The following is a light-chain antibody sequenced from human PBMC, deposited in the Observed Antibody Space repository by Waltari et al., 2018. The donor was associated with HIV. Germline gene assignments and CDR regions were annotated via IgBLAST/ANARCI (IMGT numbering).Light chain of an antibody. CDR1: SSDVGNHNIVRHFNL. Sequence: QSALTQPASESGSLGQSITISCTATSSDVGNHNIVRHFNLFSWYQQHLGKAPKLIIFEVNKRPSGVSGRFSGSKSGNTASLTISGLQAEDEADYYCSSFGGDDVYVFGSGTKVIVL. V-gene: IGLV2-23*02. CDR3: SSFGGDDVYV. CDR2: EVN. J-gene: IGLJ1*01.